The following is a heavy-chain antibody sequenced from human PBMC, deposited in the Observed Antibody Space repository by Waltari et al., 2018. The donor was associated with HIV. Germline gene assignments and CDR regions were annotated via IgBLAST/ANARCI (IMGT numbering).Heavy chain of an antibody. J-gene: IGHJ4*02. CDR1: GGSISSGGYY. Sequence: QVQLQESGPGLVKPSQTLSLTCTVSGGSISSGGYYWSWIRQHPGKGLEWIGYIYYSGSTYYNPALKSRVTISVDTSKNQFSLKLSSVTAADTAVYYCARDKDSSGYHFDYWGQGTLVTVSS. V-gene: IGHV4-31*03. CDR3: ARDKDSSGYHFDY. D-gene: IGHD3-22*01. CDR2: IYYSGST.